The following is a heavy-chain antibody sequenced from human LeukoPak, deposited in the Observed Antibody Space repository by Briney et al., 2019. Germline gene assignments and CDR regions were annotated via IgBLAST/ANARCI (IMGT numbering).Heavy chain of an antibody. Sequence: GASVKVSCKVSGYTLTELSMHWVRQAPGKGLEWMGGFDPEDGETIYAQKLQGRVTMTEDTSTDTAYMELSRLRSDDTAVYYCARAPRLLTEPYYYYYYMDVWGKGTTVTISS. CDR2: FDPEDGET. CDR1: GYTLTELS. J-gene: IGHJ6*03. V-gene: IGHV1-24*01. D-gene: IGHD2-21*01. CDR3: ARAPRLLTEPYYYYYYMDV.